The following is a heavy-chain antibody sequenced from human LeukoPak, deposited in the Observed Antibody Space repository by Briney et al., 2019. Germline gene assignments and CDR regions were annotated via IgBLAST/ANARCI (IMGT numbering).Heavy chain of an antibody. CDR2: FYYSGST. J-gene: IGHJ4*02. CDR3: ARRRAVAGGYFDS. D-gene: IGHD6-19*01. CDR1: AGSISSYY. Sequence: KPSETLSLTCSVFAGSISSYYWSWIRQPPGKGLEWIGYFYYSGSTNYNPSLTSRVTISVDTSNNRFSLNLTSVTAADTAVYYCARRRAVAGGYFDSWGQGTLVTVSS. V-gene: IGHV4-59*08.